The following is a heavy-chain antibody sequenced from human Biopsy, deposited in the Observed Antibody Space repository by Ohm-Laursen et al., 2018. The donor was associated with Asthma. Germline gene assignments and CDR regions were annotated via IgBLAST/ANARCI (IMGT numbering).Heavy chain of an antibody. D-gene: IGHD1-26*01. CDR2: INPSGGST. Sequence: ASETVSRKESGYTFTSYYMHWVRQAPGQGLEWMGIINPSGGSTSYAQKFQGRVTMTRDTSTSTVYMELSSLRSEDTAVYYCARAGALIVGATMGYWGQGTLVTVSS. J-gene: IGHJ4*02. CDR1: GYTFTSYY. V-gene: IGHV1-46*01. CDR3: ARAGALIVGATMGY.